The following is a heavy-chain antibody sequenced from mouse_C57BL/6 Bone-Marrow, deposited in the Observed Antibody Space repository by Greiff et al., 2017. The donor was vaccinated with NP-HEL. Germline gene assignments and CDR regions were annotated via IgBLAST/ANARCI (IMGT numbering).Heavy chain of an antibody. CDR1: GYAFTNYL. J-gene: IGHJ3*01. Sequence: QVQLQQSGAELVRPGTSVKVSCKASGYAFTNYLIEWVKQRPGQGLEWIGVINPGSGGTNYNEKFKGKATLTADKSSSTAYMQLSSLTSEDSAVYFCARSGLRAWFAYWGQGTLVTVSA. CDR2: INPGSGGT. D-gene: IGHD2-4*01. CDR3: ARSGLRAWFAY. V-gene: IGHV1-54*01.